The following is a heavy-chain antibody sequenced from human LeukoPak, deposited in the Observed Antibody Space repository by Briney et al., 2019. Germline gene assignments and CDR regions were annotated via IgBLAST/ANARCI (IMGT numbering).Heavy chain of an antibody. CDR2: MYSSGST. J-gene: IGHJ6*03. D-gene: IGHD4-11*01. CDR1: GGSISSSSYV. Sequence: SETLSLTCTVSGGSISSSSYVWGWIRQPPGKGLEWIGSMYSSGSTYYNPSLKSRVTISVDTSKNQFSLKLSSVTAADTAVYYCARSAVYMDVWGKGTTVTVSS. CDR3: ARSAVYMDV. V-gene: IGHV4-39*07.